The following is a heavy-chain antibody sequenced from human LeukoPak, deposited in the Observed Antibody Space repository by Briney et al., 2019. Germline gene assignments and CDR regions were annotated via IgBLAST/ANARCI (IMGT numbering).Heavy chain of an antibody. J-gene: IGHJ1*01. CDR3: ARSTGTAEYFQN. V-gene: IGHV4-30-2*01. Sequence: SETLSLTCAVSGGSISSDGYSWSWIRQPPGRGLEWIVYIYDTGSTYYNPSLRSRVTISVDRSKNQFSLKLSSLTAADTAVYYCARSTGTAEYFQNWGQGTLVTVSS. CDR2: IYDTGST. D-gene: IGHD1-1*01. CDR1: GGSISSDGYS.